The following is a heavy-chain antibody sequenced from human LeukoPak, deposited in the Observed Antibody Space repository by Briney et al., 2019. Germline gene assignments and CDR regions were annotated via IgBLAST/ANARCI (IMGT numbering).Heavy chain of an antibody. CDR3: ARCSGGTCHSFHY. D-gene: IGHD2-15*01. CDR2: IATDGGSA. V-gene: IGHV3-23*03. CDR1: GIPFNNYS. J-gene: IGHJ4*02. Sequence: GGALRPSPAAPGIPFNNYSIGGGRPAPGGGAGGGSIIATDGGSAYYADSVKGRFTMSRDNSKNGLYLQMSSLRAEDTALYYCARCSGGTCHSFHYWGQGTLVTVSS.